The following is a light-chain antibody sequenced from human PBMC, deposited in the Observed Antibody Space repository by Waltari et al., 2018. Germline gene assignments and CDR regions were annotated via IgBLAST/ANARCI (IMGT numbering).Light chain of an antibody. J-gene: IGKJ2*01. CDR3: QQANSFPQT. CDR1: QGVSTW. CDR2: AAS. Sequence: DIQMTQSPSSVSAFVGDRVTIPCRAGQGVSTWLAWDQQKPGKAPKLLIYAASTLQSGVPSSFSGSGSGTEFARTISSLQPEDFATYYGQQANSFPQTFGQGTKLEIK. V-gene: IGKV1-12*01.